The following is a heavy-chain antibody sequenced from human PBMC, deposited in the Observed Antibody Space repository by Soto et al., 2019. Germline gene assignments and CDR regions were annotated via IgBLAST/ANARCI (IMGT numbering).Heavy chain of an antibody. D-gene: IGHD3-3*01. CDR1: GGSVSGGGYF. CDR2: IHYNGST. J-gene: IGHJ4*02. CDR3: ARGGGRDYFSTRFDY. Sequence: PSETLSLTCTVSGGSVSGGGYFWSWIRQRPGKGLEWLGYIHYNGSTYYNPSLKRRVAISEDTSKNQFSLKLRSVTAADTAVYYCARGGGRDYFSTRFDYWGQGTPVTVSS. V-gene: IGHV4-31*03.